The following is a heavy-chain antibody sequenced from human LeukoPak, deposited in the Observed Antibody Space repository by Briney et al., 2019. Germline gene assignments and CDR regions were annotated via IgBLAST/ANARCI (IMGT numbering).Heavy chain of an antibody. J-gene: IGHJ4*02. CDR3: ARVGSGSPPSY. V-gene: IGHV3-74*01. CDR2: INSDGSWT. Sequence: PGGSLRLSCAASGNYWMHWVRQAPGKGLVWVSHINSDGSWTSYADSVKGRFTISRDNAKNSLYLQMNSLRAEDTAVYYCARVGSGSPPSYWGQGTLVTVSS. D-gene: IGHD3-10*01. CDR1: GNYW.